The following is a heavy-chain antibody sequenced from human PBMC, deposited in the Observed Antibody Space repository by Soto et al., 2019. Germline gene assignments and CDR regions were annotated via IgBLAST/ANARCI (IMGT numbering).Heavy chain of an antibody. D-gene: IGHD4-4*01. V-gene: IGHV3-23*01. CDR2: ISGSGGSGRG. J-gene: IGHJ4*02. CDR3: AKDLDDYSSAIDF. Sequence: PGGALRLSCFCSGVSFSKYAMNWVRQAPGKGLEWVSGISGSGGSGRGFYADPVKGRFTISRDNSKNTLYLEMNSLRAEDTAVYYCAKDLDDYSSAIDFWGQGTLVTVSS. CDR1: GVSFSKYA.